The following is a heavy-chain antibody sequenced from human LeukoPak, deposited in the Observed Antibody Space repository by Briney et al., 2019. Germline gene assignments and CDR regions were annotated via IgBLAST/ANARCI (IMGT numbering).Heavy chain of an antibody. CDR3: ARWRGSTSERSDY. Sequence: GSLRLSCTASGFTFSDYWMTWVRQAPGKGLEWVANIKQDGSAKYYVDSVKGRFTISRDNAKNSLYLQMDSLRVEDTATYYCARWRGSTSERSDYWGQGTLVTVSS. D-gene: IGHD2-2*01. V-gene: IGHV3-7*01. CDR2: IKQDGSAK. J-gene: IGHJ4*02. CDR1: GFTFSDYW.